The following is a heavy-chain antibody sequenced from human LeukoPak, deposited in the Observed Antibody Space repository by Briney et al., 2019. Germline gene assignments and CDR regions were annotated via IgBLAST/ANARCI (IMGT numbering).Heavy chain of an antibody. Sequence: ASVKVSCKASVYTFTSYYMHWVRQAPGQGLEWMGIINPSGGRTSYAQKFRGRVTMTRDTSTSTVYMELSSLRSEDTAVYYCARPERGYSYGAYYYYGMDVWGQGTTVTVSS. J-gene: IGHJ6*02. CDR1: VYTFTSYY. CDR2: INPSGGRT. V-gene: IGHV1-46*01. D-gene: IGHD5-18*01. CDR3: ARPERGYSYGAYYYYGMDV.